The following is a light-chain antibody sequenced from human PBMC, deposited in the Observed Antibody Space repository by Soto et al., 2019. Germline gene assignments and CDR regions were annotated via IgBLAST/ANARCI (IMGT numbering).Light chain of an antibody. V-gene: IGKV1-9*01. J-gene: IGKJ4*01. Sequence: DIQLTQSPSFLSASVRDRVTITCRASQVLSSYLAWYQQKPGKAPKLLIYGVSTLQSGVPSRFSGSGSGTEFTLTISSLQPEDFATYYCQQLNTYPLTFGGETKVEIK. CDR3: QQLNTYPLT. CDR2: GVS. CDR1: QVLSSY.